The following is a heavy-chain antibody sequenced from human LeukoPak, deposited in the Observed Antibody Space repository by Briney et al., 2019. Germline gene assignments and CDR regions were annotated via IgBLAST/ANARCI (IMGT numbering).Heavy chain of an antibody. CDR2: VYTSGKT. V-gene: IGHV4-61*02. D-gene: IGHD2-15*01. CDR1: GGSISGGNYY. CDR3: ARVSTLDGIVLDS. J-gene: IGHJ4*02. Sequence: PSQTLSLTYTVSGGSISGGNYYWSSIRRPAGKGLYLNGRVYTSGKTNYNPSLRNRVSMSLDTSKNQFSLTLTSVTAADTAVYYCARVSTLDGIVLDSWGQGILVTVSP.